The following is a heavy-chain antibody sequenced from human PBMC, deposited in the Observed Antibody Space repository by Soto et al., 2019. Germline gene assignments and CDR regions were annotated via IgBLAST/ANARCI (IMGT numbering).Heavy chain of an antibody. J-gene: IGHJ4*02. CDR3: ARGLYYYDSSGYYGN. CDR2: ITSKANNYAT. CDR1: GFTSVGPDYAGYIFSGSD. D-gene: IGHD3-22*01. Sequence: GGSLRLSCAASGFTSVGPDYAGYIFSGSDMHWVRQASGKGLEWVGRITSKANNYATAYAATVKGRFTISRDNAKNSLYLQMNSLRAEDTAVYYCARGLYYYDSSGYYGNWGQGTLVTVSS. V-gene: IGHV3-73*01.